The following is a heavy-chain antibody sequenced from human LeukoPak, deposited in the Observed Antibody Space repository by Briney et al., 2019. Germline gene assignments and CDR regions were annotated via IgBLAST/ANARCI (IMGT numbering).Heavy chain of an antibody. CDR3: ARALWFGETFPAY. D-gene: IGHD3-10*01. CDR1: GFTFSSYS. J-gene: IGHJ4*02. V-gene: IGHV3-21*01. CDR2: ISSSSSYI. Sequence: GGSLRLSCAASGFTFSSYSMNWVRQAPGKGLEWVSSISSSSSYIYYTDSVKGRFTISRDNAKNSLYLQMNSLRAEDTAVYYCARALWFGETFPAYWGQGTLVTVSS.